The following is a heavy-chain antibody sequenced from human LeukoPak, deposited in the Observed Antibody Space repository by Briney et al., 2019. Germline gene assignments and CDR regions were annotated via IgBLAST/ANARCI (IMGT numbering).Heavy chain of an antibody. CDR2: KYYSGST. Sequence: SETLSLTRTVSGVAISMYYWGWIRPPPREGLGCVGYKYYSGSTSYNPSLKRRLTISVDASKNQFSLKLSSVTAADTAVYYCACLMATSPYYGYGMDVWGQGTTVTVSS. CDR1: GVAISMYY. D-gene: IGHD5-24*01. CDR3: ACLMATSPYYGYGMDV. J-gene: IGHJ6*02. V-gene: IGHV4-59*12.